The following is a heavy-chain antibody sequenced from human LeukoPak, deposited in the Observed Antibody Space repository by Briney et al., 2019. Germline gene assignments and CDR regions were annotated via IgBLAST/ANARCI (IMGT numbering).Heavy chain of an antibody. CDR2: IYYSGTT. V-gene: IGHV4-59*01. D-gene: IGHD6-13*01. Sequence: PSETLSLTCTVSGGSISSYYWSWIRQPPGKGLEWIGYIYYSGTTNYNPSLKSRVTISVDTSKNQFSLKLSSVTAADTAVYYCASTGAAANAFDIWGQGTMVTVSS. CDR1: GGSISSYY. J-gene: IGHJ3*02. CDR3: ASTGAAANAFDI.